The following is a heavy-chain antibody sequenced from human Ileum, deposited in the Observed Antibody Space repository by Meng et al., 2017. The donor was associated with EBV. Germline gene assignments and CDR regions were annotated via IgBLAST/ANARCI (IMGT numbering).Heavy chain of an antibody. CDR3: ASGRDYAWHS. D-gene: IGHD4-17*01. Sequence: VRLLGTGPGWVRPSGTLSLTCVVSCDSISSNDWWSWVRQPPGKGLEWIGEIYHSGSTNYNPSFKSRVTMSVDKSKNQISLNLSSVTAADTAVYYCASGRDYAWHSWGRGTLVTVSS. J-gene: IGHJ4*02. CDR1: CDSISSNDW. CDR2: IYHSGST. V-gene: IGHV4-4*02.